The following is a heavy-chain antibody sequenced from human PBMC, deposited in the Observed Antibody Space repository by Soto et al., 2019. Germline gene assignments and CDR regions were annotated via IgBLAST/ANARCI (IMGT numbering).Heavy chain of an antibody. CDR2: ISFDGNII. D-gene: IGHD3-9*01. CDR1: EFGFSSYA. Sequence: WGSLRLSCAASEFGFSSYAIHFIRHSPGKCLEWVAVISFDGNIIHYADSVKGRFIISRDNSKNTLYLQMHSLSGEDTAVYYCARTFDTITYYFDYWGQGTLVTVSS. J-gene: IGHJ4*02. CDR3: ARTFDTITYYFDY. V-gene: IGHV3-30*16.